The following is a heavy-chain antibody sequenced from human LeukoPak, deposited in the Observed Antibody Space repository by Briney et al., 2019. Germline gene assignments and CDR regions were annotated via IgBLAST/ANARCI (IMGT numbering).Heavy chain of an antibody. CDR3: ARDRDYGGSRGMDV. CDR2: ISSSGSTI. D-gene: IGHD4-17*01. V-gene: IGHV3-11*01. CDR1: GFTFSDYY. J-gene: IGHJ6*02. Sequence: KPGGSLRLSCAASGFTFSDYYMSWIRQAPGKGLEWVSYISSSGSTIYYADSVKGRFTISRDNAKNSLYPQMNSLRAEDTAVYYCARDRDYGGSRGMDVWGQGTTVTVSS.